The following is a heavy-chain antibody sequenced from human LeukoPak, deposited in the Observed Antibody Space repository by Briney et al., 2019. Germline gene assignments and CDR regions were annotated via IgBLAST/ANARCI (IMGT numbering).Heavy chain of an antibody. CDR1: GFSLSTSGVG. Sequence: SGPTLLNPTQTLTLTCTFSGFSLSTSGVGVGWIRQPPGKALEWLALIYWDDDKRYSPSLKSRLTITKDTSKNQVVLTMTNMDPVDTATYYCAHSGGDFVVVPAADVDRGNWFDPWGQGTLVTVSS. D-gene: IGHD2-2*01. CDR2: IYWDDDK. V-gene: IGHV2-5*02. CDR3: AHSGGDFVVVPAADVDRGNWFDP. J-gene: IGHJ5*02.